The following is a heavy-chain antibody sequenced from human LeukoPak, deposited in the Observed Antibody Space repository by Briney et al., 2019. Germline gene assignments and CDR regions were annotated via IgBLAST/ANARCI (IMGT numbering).Heavy chain of an antibody. J-gene: IGHJ4*02. CDR1: GFTFSSYG. D-gene: IGHD5-18*01. CDR3: GKGGTWIQLSSFDY. CDR2: ISYEGSKQ. V-gene: IGHV3-30*18. Sequence: GGPLSPSCAASGFTFSSYGMYWVRQPPGKGLGWVGVISYEGSKQHYADSVKGRFTISRDNSKHTLYLQMNSLRAEDTAVYYCGKGGTWIQLSSFDYWGQGTLVTVSS.